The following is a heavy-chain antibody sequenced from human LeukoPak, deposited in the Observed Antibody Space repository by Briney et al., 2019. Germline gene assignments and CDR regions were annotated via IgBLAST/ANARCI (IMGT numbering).Heavy chain of an antibody. J-gene: IGHJ1*01. Sequence: ASVKVSCKASGYTFTSYYMHWVRQAPGQGLEWMGIINPSGGSTSYAQKFQGRVTMTRDTSTSTVYMELCSLRSEDTAVYYCARAVEALAVTTYFQHWGQGTLVTVSS. CDR2: INPSGGST. CDR3: ARAVEALAVTTYFQH. D-gene: IGHD4-17*01. V-gene: IGHV1-46*01. CDR1: GYTFTSYY.